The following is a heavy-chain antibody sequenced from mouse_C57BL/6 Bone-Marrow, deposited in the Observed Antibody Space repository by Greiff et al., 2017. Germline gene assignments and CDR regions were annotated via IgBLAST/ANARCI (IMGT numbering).Heavy chain of an antibody. CDR2: IYPRDGST. Sequence: VKLVESGPELVKPGASVKLSCKASGYTFTSYDINWVKQRPGQGLEWIGWIYPRDGSTKYNEKFKGKATLTVDTSSSTAYMELHSLTSEDSAVYFCAIYGSSYYYAMDYWGQGTSVTVSS. D-gene: IGHD1-1*01. J-gene: IGHJ4*01. CDR3: AIYGSSYYYAMDY. CDR1: GYTFTSYD. V-gene: IGHV1-85*01.